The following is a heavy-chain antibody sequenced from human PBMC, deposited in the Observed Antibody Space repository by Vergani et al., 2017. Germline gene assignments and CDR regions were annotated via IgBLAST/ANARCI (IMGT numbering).Heavy chain of an antibody. CDR1: VGPFSSYT. V-gene: IGHV1-69*02. Sequence: QVQLVHSGAEVKKPGSSVKVSCKASVGPFSSYTISWVRQAPGQGLEWMGRIIPILGIANYAQKFQGRVTITADKSTSTAYMELSSLRSEDTAVYYCARVDCSGGSCYFDYWGQGTLVTVSS. CDR3: ARVDCSGGSCYFDY. D-gene: IGHD2-15*01. CDR2: IIPILGIA. J-gene: IGHJ4*02.